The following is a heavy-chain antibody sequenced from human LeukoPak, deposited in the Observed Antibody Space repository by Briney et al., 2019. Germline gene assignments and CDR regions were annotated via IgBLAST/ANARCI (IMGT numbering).Heavy chain of an antibody. J-gene: IGHJ4*02. Sequence: SVKVSCKASGGTFSSYAISWVRQAPGQGLEWMGRIIPILGIANYAQKFQGRVTITADKSTSTAYMELSSLRSEDTAVYYCARTKTFDYYDSSGYYPPRDYWGQGTLVTVSS. CDR2: IIPILGIA. CDR3: ARTKTFDYYDSSGYYPPRDY. V-gene: IGHV1-69*04. CDR1: GGTFSSYA. D-gene: IGHD3-22*01.